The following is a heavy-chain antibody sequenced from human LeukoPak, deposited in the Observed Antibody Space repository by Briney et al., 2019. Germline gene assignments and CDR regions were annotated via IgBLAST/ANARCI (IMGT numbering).Heavy chain of an antibody. CDR1: GGFNTHYY. CDR3: ARGQWLPVFDF. Sequence: SETLSLTCSVSGGFNTHYYWSWIRQPPGKGLEWIGYFYHSGSTNYNPSLKSRVTISVDTSKNHFSLKLGSVTAADTAVYYCARGQWLPVFDFWGQGTLVTVSS. D-gene: IGHD3-22*01. CDR2: FYHSGST. J-gene: IGHJ4*02. V-gene: IGHV4-59*01.